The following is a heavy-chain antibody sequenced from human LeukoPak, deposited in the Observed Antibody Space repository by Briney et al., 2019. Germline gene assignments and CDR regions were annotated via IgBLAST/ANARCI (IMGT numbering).Heavy chain of an antibody. V-gene: IGHV3-23*01. J-gene: IGHJ4*02. CDR3: AKAVVVPAAIPTRFDY. Sequence: GGSLRLSCAASGFTFSSYAMSWVRQAPGKGLEWVSAISGSGGSTYYADSVKGRFTISRDNSKNTLYLQMNSLRAEDTAVYYCAKAVVVPAAIPTRFDYWGQGTLVTVSS. D-gene: IGHD2-2*02. CDR2: ISGSGGST. CDR1: GFTFSSYA.